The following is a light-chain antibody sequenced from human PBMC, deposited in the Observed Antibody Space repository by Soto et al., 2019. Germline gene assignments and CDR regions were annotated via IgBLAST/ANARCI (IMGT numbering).Light chain of an antibody. J-gene: IGKJ2*01. CDR3: QQYDDSLSSFT. CDR2: GAS. CDR1: QSVSSSY. V-gene: IGKV3-20*01. Sequence: EIVLTQSPGTLSLSPGERATLSCRASQSVSSSYLAWYQQKPGQAPRLLIYGASYRATGNPDRFSGRGSGTDFTLTISRLEPEDFAVYYCQQYDDSLSSFTFGQGTNLEIK.